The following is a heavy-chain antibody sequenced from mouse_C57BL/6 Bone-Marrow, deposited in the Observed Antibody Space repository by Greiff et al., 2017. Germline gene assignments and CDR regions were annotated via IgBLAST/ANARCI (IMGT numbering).Heavy chain of an antibody. CDR3: ATNCDRYFDV. CDR1: GYTFTSYW. CDR2: INPNNGGT. V-gene: IGHV1-53*01. D-gene: IGHD4-1*01. Sequence: QVQLQQPGTELVKPWASVKLSCKVSGYTFTSYWMQWVKQRPGQGLEWIGDINPNNGGTNYNQKLTNKTTLTVDKSSSAAYMQLSSLTSEDPAVYYCATNCDRYFDVWGTGTTATVSS. J-gene: IGHJ1*02.